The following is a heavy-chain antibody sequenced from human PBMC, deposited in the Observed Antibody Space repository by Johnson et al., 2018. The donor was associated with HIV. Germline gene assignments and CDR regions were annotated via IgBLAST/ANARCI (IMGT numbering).Heavy chain of an antibody. CDR2: IWYDGSNK. J-gene: IGHJ3*02. V-gene: IGHV3-33*06. CDR3: AKAFSSSWSDAFDI. CDR1: GFTFSSYG. Sequence: QVQLVESGGGVVQPGRSLRLSCAASGFTFSSYGMHWVRQAPGKGLEWVAVIWYDGSNKYYADCVTGRFTISRDNSKNTLYLQMNSLRAEDTAVYYCAKAFSSSWSDAFDIWGQGTMVTVSS. D-gene: IGHD6-13*01.